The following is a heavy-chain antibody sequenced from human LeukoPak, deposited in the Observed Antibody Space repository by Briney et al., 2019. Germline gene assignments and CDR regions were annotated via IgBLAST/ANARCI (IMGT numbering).Heavy chain of an antibody. Sequence: ASVKGSSKSSVDAFTDYYLHSVRHAPGQGLEWVGWIHPNSGATHYAQKFQGRLTMTRDTSISTVYMELTRLRSDDTAVYYCARDMRRYCGYDHDYWGQGTLVTASS. CDR2: IHPNSGAT. CDR1: VDAFTDYY. J-gene: IGHJ4*02. CDR3: ARDMRRYCGYDHDY. V-gene: IGHV1-2*02. D-gene: IGHD5-12*01.